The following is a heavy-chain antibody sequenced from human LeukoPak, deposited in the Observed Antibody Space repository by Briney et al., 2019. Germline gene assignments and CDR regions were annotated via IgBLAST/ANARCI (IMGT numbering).Heavy chain of an antibody. D-gene: IGHD4-17*01. CDR3: ARGAPTAIRHFDY. Sequence: GGSLRLSCEASGFTFSSYSMTWVRQAPGRGREWLSIMSDSGAVTFYADSVKGRFTISRDNSKNTLYLQMNSLRAEDTAFYYCARGAPTAIRHFDYWGQGTLVTVSS. J-gene: IGHJ4*02. V-gene: IGHV3-23*01. CDR1: GFTFSSYS. CDR2: MSDSGAVT.